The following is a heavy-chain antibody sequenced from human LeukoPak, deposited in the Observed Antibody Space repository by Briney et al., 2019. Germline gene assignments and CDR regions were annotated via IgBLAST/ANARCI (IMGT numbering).Heavy chain of an antibody. V-gene: IGHV4-38-2*02. CDR2: IYHSGST. CDR1: GYSISSYHY. Sequence: SETLSLTCTVSGYSISSYHYWGWIRQPPGKGLEWIGSIYHSGSTYYNPSLKSRISMSVDTSKNQFSLKLSSVTASDTAVYYCAAVTPTYFDYWGQGTLVTVSS. J-gene: IGHJ4*02. CDR3: AAVTPTYFDY. D-gene: IGHD4-17*01.